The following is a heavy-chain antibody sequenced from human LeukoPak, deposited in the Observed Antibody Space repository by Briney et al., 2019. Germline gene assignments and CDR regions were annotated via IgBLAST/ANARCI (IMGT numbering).Heavy chain of an antibody. V-gene: IGHV4-39*07. CDR2: IHYSGST. CDR3: VRRIAATGIYAFDL. CDR1: GVSIAVFGGSIDSSSYF. J-gene: IGHJ3*01. D-gene: IGHD6-13*01. Sequence: SETLSLTCTLSGVSIAVFGGSIDSSSYFWAWVRQPPGKGLEWIGSIHYSGSTYYNPSLKSRVTISIDTSKNQFSLKLRSVTAADTAVYYCVRRIAATGIYAFDLWGQGTMVTVSS.